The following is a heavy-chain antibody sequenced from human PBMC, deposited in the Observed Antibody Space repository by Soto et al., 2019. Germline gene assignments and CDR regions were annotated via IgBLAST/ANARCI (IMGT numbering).Heavy chain of an antibody. D-gene: IGHD6-6*01. CDR2: ISSSSSTI. CDR3: ARAMGSSSWAKYNWFDP. V-gene: IGHV3-48*01. CDR1: GFTFSSYS. Sequence: GGSLRLSCAASGFTFSSYSMNWVRQAPGKGLEWVSYISSSSSTIYYADSVKGRFTISRDNAKNSLYLQMNSLRAEDTAVYYCARAMGSSSWAKYNWFDPWGQGTLVTVSS. J-gene: IGHJ5*02.